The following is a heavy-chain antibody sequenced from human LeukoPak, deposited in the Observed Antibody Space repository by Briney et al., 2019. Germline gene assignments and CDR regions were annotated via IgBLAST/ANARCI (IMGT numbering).Heavy chain of an antibody. Sequence: ASVKVSCKASGGTFSSYTISWVRQAPGQGLEWMGRIIPILGTANYAQKFQGRVTITKDESTSTGYLELSSLRSEDTAVYYCATLSPRMTTVTARDYYYMDVWGKGTTVTVSS. CDR1: GGTFSSYT. V-gene: IGHV1-69*16. D-gene: IGHD4-17*01. CDR2: IIPILGTA. J-gene: IGHJ6*03. CDR3: ATLSPRMTTVTARDYYYMDV.